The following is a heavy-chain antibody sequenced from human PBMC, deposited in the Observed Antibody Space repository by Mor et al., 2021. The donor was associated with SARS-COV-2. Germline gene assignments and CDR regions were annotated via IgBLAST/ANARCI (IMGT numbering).Heavy chain of an antibody. D-gene: IGHD3-22*01. V-gene: IGHV3-21*01. CDR3: ARDYYDSSGSDAFDI. Sequence: GLEWVSSISSSSSYIYYADSVKGRFTISRDNAKNSLYLQMNSLRAEDTAVYYCARDYYDSSGSDAFDIWGQGTMVTVS. J-gene: IGHJ3*02. CDR2: ISSSSSYI.